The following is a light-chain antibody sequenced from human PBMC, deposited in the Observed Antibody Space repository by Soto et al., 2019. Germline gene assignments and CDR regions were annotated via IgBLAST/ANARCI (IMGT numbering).Light chain of an antibody. Sequence: EVVLTQSPATLSLSPGERATLSCRASESIGNYLAWYQQKLGQAPKLLIYDASHRAIGIPGRFSGDGSGTDFTLGISSLEPEDFGVDYCQWRSDWPPRLTFGGGTKVEIK. J-gene: IGKJ4*01. V-gene: IGKV3-11*01. CDR2: DAS. CDR3: QWRSDWPPRLT. CDR1: ESIGNY.